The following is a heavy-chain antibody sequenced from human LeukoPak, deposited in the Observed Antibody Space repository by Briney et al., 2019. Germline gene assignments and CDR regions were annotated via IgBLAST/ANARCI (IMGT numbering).Heavy chain of an antibody. J-gene: IGHJ5*02. CDR2: IIPILGIA. Sequence: SVKVSCKASGGTSISYAISWVRQAPGQGLEWMGRIIPILGIANYAQKFQGRVTITADKSTSTAYMELSSLRSEDTAVYYCARGGAYYGSGKDWFDPWGQGTLVTVSS. D-gene: IGHD3-10*01. V-gene: IGHV1-69*04. CDR1: GGTSISYA. CDR3: ARGGAYYGSGKDWFDP.